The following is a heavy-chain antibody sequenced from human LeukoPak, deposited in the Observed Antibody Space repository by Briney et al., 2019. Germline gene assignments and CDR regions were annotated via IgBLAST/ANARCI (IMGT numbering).Heavy chain of an antibody. CDR2: IAYSGST. D-gene: IGHD4-17*01. CDR3: ARRNYGDYDHYFDY. Sequence: SETLSLTCTVSGGSISSYYWSWIRQPPGKGLEWIGYIAYSGSTNYNPSLKSRVTISVDTSRNQFYLKLSSVTAADTAVYYCARRNYGDYDHYFDYWDQGTLVTVSS. CDR1: GGSISSYY. V-gene: IGHV4-59*08. J-gene: IGHJ4*02.